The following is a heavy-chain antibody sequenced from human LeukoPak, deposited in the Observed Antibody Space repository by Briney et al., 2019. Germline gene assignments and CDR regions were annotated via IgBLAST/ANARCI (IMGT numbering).Heavy chain of an antibody. D-gene: IGHD6-19*01. J-gene: IGHJ5*02. V-gene: IGHV3-48*03. Sequence: GGSLRLSCAASGFTFSSYEMSWVRQAPGKGLEWVSYISSSGSTIYYADSVKGRFTISRDNAKNSLYLQMNSLRAEDTAVYYCARDKSSGWYYNWFDPWGQGTLVTVSS. CDR1: GFTFSSYE. CDR2: ISSSGSTI. CDR3: ARDKSSGWYYNWFDP.